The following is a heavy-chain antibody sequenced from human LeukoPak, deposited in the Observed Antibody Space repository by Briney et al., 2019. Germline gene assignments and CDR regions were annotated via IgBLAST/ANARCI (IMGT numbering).Heavy chain of an antibody. CDR1: GFTFSSYP. Sequence: PGRSLRLCCAASGFTFSSYPMRWVRQAPGKGVEGVAVISYDGSNKYYADSVKGRFTISRDNYKNTLYLQMNSLRAEDTAVYYCARSSIAVAGTTLDYWGQGTLVTVSS. J-gene: IGHJ4*02. V-gene: IGHV3-30*04. CDR3: ARSSIAVAGTTLDY. CDR2: ISYDGSNK. D-gene: IGHD6-19*01.